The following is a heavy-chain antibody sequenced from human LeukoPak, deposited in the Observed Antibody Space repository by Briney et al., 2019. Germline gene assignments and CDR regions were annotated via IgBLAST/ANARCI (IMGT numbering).Heavy chain of an antibody. CDR1: GGSFSDYS. Sequence: PSETLSLTCAVYGGSFSDYSWSWIRQPPGKGLEWIGEINHREGTNYNPSLKSRVTISIDTSKNQFSLKLTSVAAAETAVYYCARTAKRVGYCSNASCYRLYYYYMDVWGKGTTVTVSS. V-gene: IGHV4-34*01. J-gene: IGHJ6*03. CDR3: ARTAKRVGYCSNASCYRLYYYYMDV. CDR2: INHREGT. D-gene: IGHD2-2*01.